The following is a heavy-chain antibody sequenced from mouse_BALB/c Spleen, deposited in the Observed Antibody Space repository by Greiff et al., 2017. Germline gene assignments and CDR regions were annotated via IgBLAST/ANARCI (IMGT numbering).Heavy chain of an antibody. CDR3: ARENYGSSYTWFAY. J-gene: IGHJ3*01. CDR2: IWAGGST. V-gene: IGHV2-9*02. CDR1: GFSLTSYG. Sequence: VKLMESGPGLVAPSQSLSITCTVSGFSLTSYGVHWVRQPPGKGLEWLGVIWAGGSTNYNSALMSRLSISKDNSKSQVFLKMNSLQTDDTAMYYCARENYGSSYTWFAYWGQGTLVTVSA. D-gene: IGHD1-1*01.